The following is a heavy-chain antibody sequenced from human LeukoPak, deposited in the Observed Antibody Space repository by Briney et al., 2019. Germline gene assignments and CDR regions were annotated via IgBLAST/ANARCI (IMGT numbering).Heavy chain of an antibody. CDR2: INPNSGGT. D-gene: IGHD5-18*01. CDR3: AREEDTAMVPFDY. V-gene: IGHV1-2*02. Sequence: ASVKVSCKASGYTFTGYYMHWVRQAPGQGLEWMGWINPNSGGTNHAQKFQGRVTMTRDTSISTAYMELSRLRSDDTAVYYCAREEDTAMVPFDYWGQGTLVTVSS. J-gene: IGHJ4*02. CDR1: GYTFTGYY.